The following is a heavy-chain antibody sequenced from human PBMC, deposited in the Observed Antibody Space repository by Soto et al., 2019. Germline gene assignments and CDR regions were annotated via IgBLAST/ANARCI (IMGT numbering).Heavy chain of an antibody. V-gene: IGHV1-18*01. CDR2: INPDNSNT. Sequence: ASVTVSCKSPCYILIRFAIIRVRPSPGQGLGWLGWINPDNSNTNDAQHLQGRVSLTTDTSTSTAYMDLRSLSSDDTAAYYCARVQGITTFGVYSMYYYGMDVWGQGTTVTGSS. CDR1: CYILIRFA. D-gene: IGHD3-3*01. CDR3: ARVQGITTFGVYSMYYYGMDV. J-gene: IGHJ6*02.